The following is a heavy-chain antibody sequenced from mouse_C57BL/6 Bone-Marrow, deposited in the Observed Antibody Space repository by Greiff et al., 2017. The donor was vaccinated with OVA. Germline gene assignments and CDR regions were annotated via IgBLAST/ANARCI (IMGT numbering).Heavy chain of an antibody. Sequence: QVQLKQPGAELVKPGASVKLSCKASGYTIPSSWMHWVKQRPGRGLEWIGRIDPNSGGTTYNEKFKSKATLTVDKPSSTAYMQLSSLTSEDSAVYYCAYDYDGAWFAYWGQGTLVTVSA. J-gene: IGHJ3*01. CDR2: IDPNSGGT. CDR1: GYTIPSSW. D-gene: IGHD2-4*01. CDR3: AYDYDGAWFAY. V-gene: IGHV1-72*01.